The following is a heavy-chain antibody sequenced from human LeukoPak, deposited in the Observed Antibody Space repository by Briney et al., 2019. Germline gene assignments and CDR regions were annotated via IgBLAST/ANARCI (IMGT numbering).Heavy chain of an antibody. CDR3: AKDLHYYVAMDV. CDR1: GFTFSSYA. D-gene: IGHD3-10*02. V-gene: IGHV3-30-3*01. J-gene: IGHJ6*02. Sequence: GGSLRLSCAASGFTFSSYAMHWVRQAPGKGLEWEAVISYDGSNKYYADSVKGRFTISRDNSKNTLYLQMNSLRAEDTALYYCAKDLHYYVAMDVWGQGTAVTVSS. CDR2: ISYDGSNK.